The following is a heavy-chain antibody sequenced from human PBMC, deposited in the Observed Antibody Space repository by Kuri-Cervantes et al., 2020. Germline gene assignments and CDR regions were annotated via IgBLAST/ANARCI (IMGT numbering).Heavy chain of an antibody. Sequence: GRSLRLSCAASGFTFSSYSMSWVRQAPGKGLEWISYISYSGNTIHYADSVKGRFTISRDSAKNSLFLQMNSLRDEDTAVYYCARDRTDGDSSGYQRFDYWGRGTLVTVSS. V-gene: IGHV3-48*02. CDR3: ARDRTDGDSSGYQRFDY. J-gene: IGHJ4*02. CDR2: ISYSGNTI. D-gene: IGHD3-22*01. CDR1: GFTFSSYS.